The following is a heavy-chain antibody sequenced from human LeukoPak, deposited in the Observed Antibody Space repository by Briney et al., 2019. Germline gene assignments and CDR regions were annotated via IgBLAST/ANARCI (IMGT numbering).Heavy chain of an antibody. J-gene: IGHJ6*02. CDR2: ISAYNGNT. D-gene: IGHD4-11*01. CDR3: ARDLKTTVTPYYYYYGMNV. CDR1: GYTFTSYG. V-gene: IGHV1-18*01. Sequence: ASVKVSCKASGYTFTSYGISWVRQAPGQGLEWMGWISAYNGNTNYAQKPQGRVTMTTDTSTSTAYMELRSLRSDDTAVYYCARDLKTTVTPYYYYYGMNVWGQGTTVTVSS.